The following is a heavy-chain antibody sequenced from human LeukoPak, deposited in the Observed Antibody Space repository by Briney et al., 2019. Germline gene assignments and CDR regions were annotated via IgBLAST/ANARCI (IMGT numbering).Heavy chain of an antibody. CDR1: GASISSYY. CDR2: IYTSGST. CDR3: ASSPPYDYYMDV. V-gene: IGHV4-4*09. J-gene: IGHJ6*03. Sequence: SETLSLTCTVSGASISSYYWSWLRQPPGKGLEWIGYIYTSGSTNYNPSLKSRVTISVDTSKNQFSLKLSSVTAADTAVYYCASSPPYDYYMDVWGKGTTVTVSS. D-gene: IGHD2-8*01.